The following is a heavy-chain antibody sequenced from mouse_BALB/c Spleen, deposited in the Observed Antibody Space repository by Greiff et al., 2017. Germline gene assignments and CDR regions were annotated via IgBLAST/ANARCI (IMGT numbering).Heavy chain of an antibody. V-gene: IGHV2-2*02. D-gene: IGHD1-1*01. Sequence: VMLVESGPGLVQPSQSLSITCTVSGFSLTSYGVHWVRQSPGKGLEWLGVIWSGGSTDYNAAFISRLSISKDNSKSQVFFKMNSLQANDTAIYYCARKDYYGSRGYFDVWGAGTTVTVSS. CDR1: GFSLTSYG. CDR3: ARKDYYGSRGYFDV. CDR2: IWSGGST. J-gene: IGHJ1*01.